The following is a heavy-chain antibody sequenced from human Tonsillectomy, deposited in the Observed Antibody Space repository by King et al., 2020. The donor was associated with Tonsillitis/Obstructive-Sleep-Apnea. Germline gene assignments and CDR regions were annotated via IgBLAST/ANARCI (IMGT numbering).Heavy chain of an antibody. CDR3: ARDIAAAGTYYGMDV. D-gene: IGHD6-13*01. CDR1: GFTFSSYA. CDR2: ISYDGSNE. V-gene: IGHV3-30*04. Sequence: VQLEESGGGVVQPGRSLRLSCAASGFTFSSYAMHWVRQAPGKGLEWVAVISYDGSNEYCADSVKGRFTISRDNSKNTLYLQMNSLRAEDTAVYYCARDIAAAGTYYGMDVWGQGTTVTFSS. J-gene: IGHJ6*02.